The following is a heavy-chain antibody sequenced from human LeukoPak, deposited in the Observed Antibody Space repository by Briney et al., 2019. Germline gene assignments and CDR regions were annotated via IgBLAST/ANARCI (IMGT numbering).Heavy chain of an antibody. CDR1: GFIFNGHW. Sequence: GGSPRLSCAASGFIFNGHWMHWVRHAPGKGLMWVSHIIGDGSSTNYADSVKGRFTISRDNAKNTLYLQMNSLRAEDTAVYYCTRDVGFCSGGRCFPSGPADYWGQGTLVTVSS. V-gene: IGHV3-74*01. D-gene: IGHD2-15*01. CDR3: TRDVGFCSGGRCFPSGPADY. CDR2: IIGDGSST. J-gene: IGHJ4*02.